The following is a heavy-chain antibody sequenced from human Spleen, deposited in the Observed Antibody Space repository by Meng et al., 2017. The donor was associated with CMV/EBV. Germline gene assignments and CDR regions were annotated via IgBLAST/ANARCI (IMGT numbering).Heavy chain of an antibody. CDR2: IIPLLGTT. CDR3: ARGGDCSSPSCYIWFDP. D-gene: IGHD2-2*02. V-gene: IGHV1-69*06. CDR1: TVNTYG. J-gene: IGHJ5*02. Sequence: TVNTYGLSWVRQAPGQGLEWMGGIIPLLGTTNYAQKFQGRLTITADKVSGTAYMELSSLRFEDTAVYYCARGGDCSSPSCYIWFDPWGRGTLVTVSS.